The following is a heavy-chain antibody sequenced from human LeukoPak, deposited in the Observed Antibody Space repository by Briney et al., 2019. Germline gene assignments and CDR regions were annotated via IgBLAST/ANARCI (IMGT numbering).Heavy chain of an antibody. V-gene: IGHV3-11*03. J-gene: IGHJ4*02. CDR2: ISSSSSYT. Sequence: PGGSLRLSCVVSGIPFSDYYMNWIRQAPGKGLEWISYISSSSSYTDYADSVKGRFIISRDNAKSALYLQLNSLRLEDTAVYYCAAGTAADFWGQGTLVTVSS. CDR1: GIPFSDYY. CDR3: AAGTAADF. D-gene: IGHD6-13*01.